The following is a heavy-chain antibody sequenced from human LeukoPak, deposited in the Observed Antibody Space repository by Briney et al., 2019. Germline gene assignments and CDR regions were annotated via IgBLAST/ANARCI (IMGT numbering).Heavy chain of an antibody. CDR2: IYHSGST. CDR1: GYSISSGYY. D-gene: IGHD2-21*02. V-gene: IGHV4-38-2*02. CDR3: ARVLGIVVVTAINWFDP. J-gene: IGHJ5*02. Sequence: SETPSLTCTVSGYSISSGYYWGWIRQPPGKGLEWIGSIYHSGSTYYNPSLKSRVTISVDTSKNQFSLKLSSVTAADTAVYYCARVLGIVVVTAINWFDPWGQGTLVTVSS.